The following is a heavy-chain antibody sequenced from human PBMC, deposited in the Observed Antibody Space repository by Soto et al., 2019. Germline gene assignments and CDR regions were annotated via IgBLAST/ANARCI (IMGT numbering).Heavy chain of an antibody. CDR3: ARRYGGAFDI. J-gene: IGHJ3*02. CDR1: GGSLTSTNYY. CDR2: IYYSGST. V-gene: IGHV4-39*07. Sequence: PSETLSLTWTVSGGSLTSTNYYWGWIRQSPGKGLEWIGSIYYSGSTNYNPSLKSRVTISVDTSKNQFSLKLSSVTAADTAVYYCARRYGGAFDIWGQGTMVTVSS. D-gene: IGHD3-10*01.